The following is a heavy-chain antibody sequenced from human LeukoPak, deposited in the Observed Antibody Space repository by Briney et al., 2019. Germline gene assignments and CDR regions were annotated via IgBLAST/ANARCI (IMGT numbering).Heavy chain of an antibody. CDR2: IIPIFGSA. Sequence: SVKVSCKASGGTFSSYAISWVRQAPGQGLQWMGRIIPIFGSANYAQKFQGRVTITTDESTSTAYMELSSLRSEDTAVYYCAREYYDTSHYYFDYWGQGTLVTVSS. CDR1: GGTFSSYA. V-gene: IGHV1-69*05. D-gene: IGHD3-22*01. CDR3: AREYYDTSHYYFDY. J-gene: IGHJ4*02.